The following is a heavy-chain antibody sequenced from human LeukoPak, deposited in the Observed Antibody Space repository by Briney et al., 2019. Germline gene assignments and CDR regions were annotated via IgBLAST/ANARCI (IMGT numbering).Heavy chain of an antibody. Sequence: GGSLRLSCAASGFTFSSYAMHWVRQAPGKGLEYVSAISSNGGSTYYANSVKGRFTISRDNSKNTLYLQMGSLRAEDMAVYYCARAGTDYYYYMDVWGEGTTVTVSS. J-gene: IGHJ6*03. CDR1: GFTFSSYA. CDR3: ARAGTDYYYYMDV. D-gene: IGHD1-7*01. CDR2: ISSNGGST. V-gene: IGHV3-64*01.